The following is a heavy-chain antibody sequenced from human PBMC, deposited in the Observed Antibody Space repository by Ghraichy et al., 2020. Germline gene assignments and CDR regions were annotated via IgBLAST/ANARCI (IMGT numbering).Heavy chain of an antibody. V-gene: IGHV4-59*01. CDR2: IYYSGST. Sequence: ESLNISCTVSGGSISSYYCTWIRQPPGKGLEWIGYIYYSGSTKYNPSLKGRVTISVDTSKNQFSLKLTSVTPADTAVYYCARDRGAARYFDLWGRGTLVTVSS. CDR1: GGSISSYY. CDR3: ARDRGAARYFDL. J-gene: IGHJ2*01.